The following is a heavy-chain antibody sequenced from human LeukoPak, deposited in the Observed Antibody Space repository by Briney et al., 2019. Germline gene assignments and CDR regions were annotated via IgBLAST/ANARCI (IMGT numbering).Heavy chain of an antibody. J-gene: IGHJ2*01. CDR2: ISYDGSNK. V-gene: IGHV3-30*04. CDR3: ARVYYSSSYDYWYFDL. D-gene: IGHD6-13*01. CDR1: GFTFSSYA. Sequence: PGGSLRLSCAASGFTFSSYAMHWVRQAPGKGLEWVAVISYDGSNKYYADSVKGRFTISRDNSKNTLYLQMNSLRAEDTAVYYCARVYYSSSYDYWYFDLWGRGTLVTVSS.